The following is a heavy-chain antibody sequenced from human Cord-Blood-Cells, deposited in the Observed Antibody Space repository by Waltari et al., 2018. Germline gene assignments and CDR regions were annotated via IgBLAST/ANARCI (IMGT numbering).Heavy chain of an antibody. Sequence: QVQLVQSGAEVKKPGSSVKVSCKASGGTLRRYAISWVRQAPGQGLEWMGGIIPIFGTANYAQKFQGRVTITADESTSTAYMELSSLRSEDTAVYYCARVGFWSGPFDYWGQGTLVTVSS. CDR1: GGTLRRYA. J-gene: IGHJ4*02. CDR3: ARVGFWSGPFDY. V-gene: IGHV1-69*01. D-gene: IGHD3-3*01. CDR2: IIPIFGTA.